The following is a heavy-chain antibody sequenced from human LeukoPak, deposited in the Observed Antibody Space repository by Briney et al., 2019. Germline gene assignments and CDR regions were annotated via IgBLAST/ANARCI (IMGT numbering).Heavy chain of an antibody. Sequence: ASVKVSCKASGGTFSSYAMHWVRQAPGKGLEYVSGISSNGGNTYHANSVKGRFTISRDNSKNTLYLQMGSLRTEDMAVYYCARVIEWPRGAFDIWGQGTMVTVSS. V-gene: IGHV3-64*01. D-gene: IGHD5-12*01. CDR3: ARVIEWPRGAFDI. CDR2: ISSNGGNT. J-gene: IGHJ3*02. CDR1: GGTFSSYA.